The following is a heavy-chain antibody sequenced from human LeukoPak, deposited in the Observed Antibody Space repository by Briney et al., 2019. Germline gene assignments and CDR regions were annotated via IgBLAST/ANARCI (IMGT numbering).Heavy chain of an antibody. D-gene: IGHD6-13*01. CDR3: ARAGYSSSWHLFDY. J-gene: IGHJ4*02. Sequence: ASVQVSCKASGYTFTGYYMHWVRQAPGQRLELMGWINHDSGGTNYAQKFEGRVTMTRDTSMSTAYMELSRLRSDDTAVYYCARAGYSSSWHLFDYWGQGTLVTVSS. CDR2: INHDSGGT. CDR1: GYTFTGYY. V-gene: IGHV1-2*02.